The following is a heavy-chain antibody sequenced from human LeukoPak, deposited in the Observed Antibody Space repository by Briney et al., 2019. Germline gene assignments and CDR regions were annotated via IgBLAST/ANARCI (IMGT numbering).Heavy chain of an antibody. CDR3: ARPPEQQLGYDAFDI. Sequence: ASVKVSCKASGYTFNSYGINWVRQAPGQGLEWMGWISAYNGNTNYAQKFQGRVTMTTDTSTSTAHMELRSLRSDDTAVYYCARPPEQQLGYDAFDIWGQGTMVTVSS. CDR2: ISAYNGNT. CDR1: GYTFNSYG. J-gene: IGHJ3*02. D-gene: IGHD6-13*01. V-gene: IGHV1-18*01.